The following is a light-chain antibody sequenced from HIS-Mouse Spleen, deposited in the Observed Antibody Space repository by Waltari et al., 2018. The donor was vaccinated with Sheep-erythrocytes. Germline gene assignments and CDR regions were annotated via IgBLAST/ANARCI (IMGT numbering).Light chain of an antibody. CDR2: LGS. Sequence: IVITQSPLPLPVTPGVAALIPCRSSQSLLHSNGYNYLDWYLQKPGQSPQLLIYLGSNRASGVPDRFSGSGSGTDFTLKISRVEAEDVGVYYCMQALQTPWTFGQGTKVEIK. CDR1: QSLLHSNGYNY. CDR3: MQALQTPWT. J-gene: IGKJ1*01. V-gene: IGKV2-28*01.